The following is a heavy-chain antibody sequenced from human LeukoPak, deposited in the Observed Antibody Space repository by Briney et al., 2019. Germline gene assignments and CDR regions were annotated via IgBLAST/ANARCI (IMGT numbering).Heavy chain of an antibody. J-gene: IGHJ4*02. CDR3: AKAGFDSSGYYYSQFDY. D-gene: IGHD3-22*01. CDR1: GFTFDDYA. V-gene: IGHV3-9*01. Sequence: GGSLRLSCAASGFTFDDYAMHWVRQAPGKGLEWVSGISWNSGSIGYADSVKGRFTISRDNAKNSLYLQMNSLRAEDTALYYCAKAGFDSSGYYYSQFDYWGQGTLVTVSS. CDR2: ISWNSGSI.